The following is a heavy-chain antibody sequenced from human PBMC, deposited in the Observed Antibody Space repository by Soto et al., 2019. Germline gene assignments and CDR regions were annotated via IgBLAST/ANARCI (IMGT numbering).Heavy chain of an antibody. CDR1: RGTFSSYA. CDR3: ARGRAPYYYDSSGYYSLLNGMDV. CDR2: IIPIFGTA. D-gene: IGHD3-22*01. Sequence: GASVKASCKASRGTFSSYAISWVRQAPVQGLEWMGVIIPIFGTANYAQKFQGRVTITADESTSTAYMELSSLRSEDTGVYYCARGRAPYYYDSSGYYSLLNGMDVWGQGTTVTVSS. V-gene: IGHV1-69*13. J-gene: IGHJ6*02.